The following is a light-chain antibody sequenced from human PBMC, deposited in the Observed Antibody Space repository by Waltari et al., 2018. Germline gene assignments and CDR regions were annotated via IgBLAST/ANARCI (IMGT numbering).Light chain of an antibody. V-gene: IGLV4-69*01. J-gene: IGLJ3*02. CDR1: RGHSSNI. Sequence: QLVLTQSPSASASLGASVTLTCTLSRGHSSNIIPWLQQQPEKGPRYLMKVNSDGSHSKGDEIPDRFSGSSSGAERYLTISSLQSEDEADYYCQTGGHGTWVFGGGTKLTVL. CDR2: VNSDGSH. CDR3: QTGGHGTWV.